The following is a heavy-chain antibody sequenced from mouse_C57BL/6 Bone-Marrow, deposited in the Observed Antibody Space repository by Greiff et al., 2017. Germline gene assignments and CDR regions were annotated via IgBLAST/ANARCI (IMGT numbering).Heavy chain of an antibody. J-gene: IGHJ2*01. CDR3: ASGPITTVVYFDY. V-gene: IGHV14-2*01. CDR2: IDPEDGET. D-gene: IGHD1-1*01. Sequence: VQLQQSGAELVKPGASVKLSCTASGFNIKDYYMHWVKQRTEQGLEWIGRIDPEDGETKYAPKFQGKATITADTSSNTAYLPLSSLTSEDTAVYYCASGPITTVVYFDYWGQGTTLTVSS. CDR1: GFNIKDYY.